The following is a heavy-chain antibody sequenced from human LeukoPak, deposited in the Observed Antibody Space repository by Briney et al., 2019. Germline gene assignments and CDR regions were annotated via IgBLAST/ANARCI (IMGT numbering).Heavy chain of an antibody. J-gene: IGHJ2*01. Sequence: PSETLSLTCTVSGGSISSYYWSWIRQPAGKGLEWIGRIYTSGSTNYNPSLKSRVTMSVDTSKNQFSLKLSSVTAADTAVYYCARDRLELRVWYFDLWGRGTLVTASS. V-gene: IGHV4-4*07. CDR1: GGSISSYY. D-gene: IGHD1-7*01. CDR2: IYTSGST. CDR3: ARDRLELRVWYFDL.